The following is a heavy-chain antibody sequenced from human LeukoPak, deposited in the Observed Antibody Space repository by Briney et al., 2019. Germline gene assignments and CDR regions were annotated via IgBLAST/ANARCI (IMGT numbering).Heavy chain of an antibody. CDR1: GFTFCTYA. CDR2: IGARGDTS. V-gene: IGHV3-23*01. CDR3: VKRDRGTFDY. Sequence: GGSLRLSCAASGFTFCTYAMTWVRQAPGKGLEWVSAIGARGDTSDYADSVKGRFTISRDNSKNTLYLHMNTLRVDDTAIYYCVKRDRGTFDYWGQGTLVTVSS. J-gene: IGHJ4*02. D-gene: IGHD1-1*01.